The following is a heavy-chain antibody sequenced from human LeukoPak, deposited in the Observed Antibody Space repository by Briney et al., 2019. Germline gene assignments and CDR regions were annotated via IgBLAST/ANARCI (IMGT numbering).Heavy chain of an antibody. CDR3: AKASLLLGDILEPSNFDL. CDR2: ISGTGGSV. D-gene: IGHD3-10*01. Sequence: GGSLRLSCPASGFSFSSYAMNWVRQGPGRGLEWVSAISGTGGSVEYADSVKGRFTISRDDSKNTLFLRMNSLRADDAAVYYCAKASLLLGDILEPSNFDLWGRGTLVTVSS. J-gene: IGHJ4*02. V-gene: IGHV3-23*01. CDR1: GFSFSSYA.